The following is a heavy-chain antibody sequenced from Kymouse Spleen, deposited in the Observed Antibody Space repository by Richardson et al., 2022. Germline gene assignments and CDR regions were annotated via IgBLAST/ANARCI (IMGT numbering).Heavy chain of an antibody. CDR2: IRSKANSYAT. Sequence: EVQLVESGGGLVQPGGSLKLSCAASGFTFSGSAMHWVRQASGKGLEWVGRIRSKANSYATAYAASVKGRFTISRDDSKNTAYLQMNSLKTEDTAVYYCTRYNWNSNFDYWGQGTLVTVSS. J-gene: IGHJ4*02. CDR3: TRYNWNSNFDY. CDR1: GFTFSGSA. D-gene: IGHD1-7*01. V-gene: IGHV3-73*02.